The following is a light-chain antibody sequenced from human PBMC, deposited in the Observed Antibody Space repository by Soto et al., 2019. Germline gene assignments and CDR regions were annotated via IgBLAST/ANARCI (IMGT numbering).Light chain of an antibody. Sequence: EVVLTQPPASLSLSPGDRATLSCRADQSVSAYVGWYQQKPGQPPRLLFFDASSRASGVPNRFSAGGSGTDFTLIISRLQPEVFPVYYCQQRFNWPPTFGGGTKVEI. CDR3: QQRFNWPPT. CDR2: DAS. CDR1: QSVSAY. J-gene: IGKJ4*01. V-gene: IGKV3-11*01.